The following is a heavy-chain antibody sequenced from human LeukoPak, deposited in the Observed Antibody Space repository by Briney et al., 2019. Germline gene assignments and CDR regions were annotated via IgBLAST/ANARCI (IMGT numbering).Heavy chain of an antibody. D-gene: IGHD6-19*01. CDR2: IYPGDSDT. J-gene: IGHJ4*02. V-gene: IGHV5-51*01. CDR1: GYRFTTYW. Sequence: GESLKISCKGSGYRFTTYWIGWVRQMPGKGLEWMGIIYPGDSDTRYSPSLQGQVTISVDKSISTAYLQWSSLKASDSAMYYCARGGEQWLSSFDYWGQGTLVTVSS. CDR3: ARGGEQWLSSFDY.